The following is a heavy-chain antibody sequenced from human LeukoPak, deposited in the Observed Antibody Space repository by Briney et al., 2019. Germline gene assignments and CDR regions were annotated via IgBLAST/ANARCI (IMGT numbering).Heavy chain of an antibody. Sequence: GSLRLSCAASGFAFSTYSMNWVRQAPGKGLEWVSSITSTSAYIYYADSVKGRFTISRDNAKNSLYLQMNSLRAEDMAVYYCARVAGGSYHFDYWGQGAPVTVSS. V-gene: IGHV3-21*01. CDR2: ITSTSAYI. CDR3: ARVAGGSYHFDY. J-gene: IGHJ4*02. CDR1: GFAFSTYS. D-gene: IGHD1-26*01.